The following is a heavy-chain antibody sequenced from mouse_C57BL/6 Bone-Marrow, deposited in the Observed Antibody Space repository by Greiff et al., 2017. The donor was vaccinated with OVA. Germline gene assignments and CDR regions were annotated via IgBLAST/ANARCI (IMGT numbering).Heavy chain of an antibody. D-gene: IGHD1-1*01. CDR3: AIFTTLVD. CDR1: GFTFTSYW. Sequence: VQLQQPGAELVKPGASVKVSCKASGFTFTSYWMHWVKQRPGQGLEWIGWIHPSDSATNYNQKFKGKATFTVGKSSSTAYMELSSLTCENSAVYYCAIFTTLVDWGQGTMVTVSA. CDR2: IHPSDSAT. J-gene: IGHJ3*01. V-gene: IGHV1-74*01.